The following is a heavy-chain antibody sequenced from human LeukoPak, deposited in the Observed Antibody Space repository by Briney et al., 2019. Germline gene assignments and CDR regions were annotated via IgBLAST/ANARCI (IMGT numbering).Heavy chain of an antibody. Sequence: GGSLRLSCAASGFTFSSYSMNWVRQAPGKGLEWVSSISSSSSYIYYADSVKGRFTISRDNSKNTLYLQMNSLRAEDTAVYYCARVRGSPVDTAMVHYYYYMDVWGKGTTVTISS. V-gene: IGHV3-21*04. CDR1: GFTFSSYS. D-gene: IGHD5-18*01. CDR2: ISSSSSYI. J-gene: IGHJ6*03. CDR3: ARVRGSPVDTAMVHYYYYMDV.